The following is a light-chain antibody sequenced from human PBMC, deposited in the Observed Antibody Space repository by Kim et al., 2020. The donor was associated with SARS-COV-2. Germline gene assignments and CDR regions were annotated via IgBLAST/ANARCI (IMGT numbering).Light chain of an antibody. CDR3: QQRSSGVS. CDR2: GAS. J-gene: IGKJ4*01. CDR1: QSVSSF. Sequence: SLSPGERATLSCRASQSVSSFFAWYQQKPGQAPRLLIYGASNRATGIPARFSGSGSGTDFSLTISNLEPEDFAVYYCQQRSSGVSFGGGTKVDIK. V-gene: IGKV3-11*01.